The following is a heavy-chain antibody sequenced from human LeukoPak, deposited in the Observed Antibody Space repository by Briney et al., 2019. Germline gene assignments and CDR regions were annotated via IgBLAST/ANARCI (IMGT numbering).Heavy chain of an antibody. CDR2: ISSSSSYT. CDR3: ARDHVRFLERFHNWFDP. J-gene: IGHJ5*02. D-gene: IGHD3-3*01. CDR1: GFTFSDYY. Sequence: GGSLRLSCAASGFTFSDYYMSWIRQAPGKGLEWVSYISSSSSYTNYADSVKGRFTISRDNAKNSLYLQMNSLRAEDTAVYYCARDHVRFLERFHNWFDPWGQGTLVTVSS. V-gene: IGHV3-11*06.